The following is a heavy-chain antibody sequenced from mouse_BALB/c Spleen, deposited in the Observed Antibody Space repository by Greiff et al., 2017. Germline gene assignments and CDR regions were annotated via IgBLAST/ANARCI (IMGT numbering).Heavy chain of an antibody. V-gene: IGHV5-6*01. CDR2: ISSGGSYT. D-gene: IGHD2-4*01. CDR1: GFTFSSYG. J-gene: IGHJ2*01. CDR3: ASYDYDDAVFDY. Sequence: EVQLVESGGDLVKPGGSLKLSCAASGFTFSSYGMSWVRQTPDKRLEWVATISSGGSYTYYPDSVKGRFTISRDNAKNTLYLQMSSLKSEDTAMYYCASYDYDDAVFDYWGQGTTLTVSS.